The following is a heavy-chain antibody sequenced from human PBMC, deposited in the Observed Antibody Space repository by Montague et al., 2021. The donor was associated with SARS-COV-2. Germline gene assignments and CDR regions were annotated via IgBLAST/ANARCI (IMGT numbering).Heavy chain of an antibody. CDR1: GWSICGYY. CDR3: ARAQNTCFIANCVNYFEV. Sequence: SETLSLTCSGSGWSICGYYRSWIRQSSGKRLEWFGYVHYNGSTKYNPSLKTRVTLSLDTPMNQFSLKLSSVTAADTAVYYCARAQNTCFIANCVNYFEVWGLGALVTVSS. J-gene: IGHJ4*02. V-gene: IGHV4-59*01. CDR2: VHYNGST. D-gene: IGHD1-1*01.